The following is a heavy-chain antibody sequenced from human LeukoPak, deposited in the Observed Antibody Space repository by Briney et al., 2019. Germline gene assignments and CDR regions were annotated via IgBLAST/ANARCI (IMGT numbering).Heavy chain of an antibody. CDR3: SRILSETDYGGRFRAFDI. CDR1: EFTFSNYW. Sequence: GGSLRLSCAASEFTFSNYWMNWVRQVPGKGLEWVANIKQDGSEKYYVDSVKGRFTISRENAKNSLYLQMNSLRAEDTAVYYCSRILSETDYGGRFRAFDIWGQGTMVTVSS. D-gene: IGHD4-23*01. CDR2: IKQDGSEK. V-gene: IGHV3-7*01. J-gene: IGHJ3*02.